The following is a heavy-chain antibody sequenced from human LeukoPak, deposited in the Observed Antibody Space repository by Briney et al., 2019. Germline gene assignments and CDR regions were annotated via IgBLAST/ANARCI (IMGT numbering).Heavy chain of an antibody. D-gene: IGHD5-18*01. CDR3: AAGGYSYGLPPDH. Sequence: SQTLSLTCTVSGGSISSGGYYWSWIRQHPGKGLEWIGYIYYSGSTYYNPSLKSRVTISVDTSKNQFSLKLSSVTAADTAVYYCAAGGYSYGLPPDHWGQGTLVTVSS. CDR1: GGSISSGGYY. CDR2: IYYSGST. V-gene: IGHV4-31*03. J-gene: IGHJ4*02.